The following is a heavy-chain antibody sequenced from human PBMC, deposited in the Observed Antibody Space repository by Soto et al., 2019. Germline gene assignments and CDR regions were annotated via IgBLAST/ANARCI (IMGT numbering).Heavy chain of an antibody. CDR1: GFTFSSYA. Sequence: EVQLLESGGGLVQPGGSLRLSCAASGFTFSSYAMSWVRQAPGKGLEWVSAISGSGGSTYYADSVKGRFTISRDNSKNTLYLQMNSLRAEDTAVYYCAKAGGIAADGLRRYFDYWGQGTLVTVSS. J-gene: IGHJ4*02. D-gene: IGHD6-13*01. CDR2: ISGSGGST. CDR3: AKAGGIAADGLRRYFDY. V-gene: IGHV3-23*01.